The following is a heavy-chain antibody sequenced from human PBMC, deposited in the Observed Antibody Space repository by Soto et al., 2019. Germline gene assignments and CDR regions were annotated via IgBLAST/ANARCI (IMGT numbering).Heavy chain of an antibody. V-gene: IGHV3-30*18. CDR2: ISYDGSNK. CDR1: GFTFSSYG. D-gene: IGHD3-3*01. CDR3: AKDLSLGRITIFGVVICPMDV. Sequence: PGGSLRLSCAASGFTFSSYGMHWVRQAPGKGLEWVAVISYDGSNKYYADSVKGRFTISRDNSKNTLYLQMNSLRAEDTAVYYCAKDLSLGRITIFGVVICPMDVWGQGTTVTVSS. J-gene: IGHJ6*02.